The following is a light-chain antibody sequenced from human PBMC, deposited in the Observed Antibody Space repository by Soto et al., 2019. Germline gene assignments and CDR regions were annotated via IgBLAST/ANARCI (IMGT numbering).Light chain of an antibody. CDR1: TGAVTSGHY. V-gene: IGLV7-46*01. J-gene: IGLJ7*01. Sequence: QAVVTQEPSLTVSPGGTVTLTCGSSTGAVTSGHYPYRFQQKPGQAPRTLIYDTSNKHSWTPARFSGSLLGGKAALTLSGAQPEDEAEYYCFLAYSSAFAVFGGGTQLTVL. CDR3: FLAYSSAFAV. CDR2: DTS.